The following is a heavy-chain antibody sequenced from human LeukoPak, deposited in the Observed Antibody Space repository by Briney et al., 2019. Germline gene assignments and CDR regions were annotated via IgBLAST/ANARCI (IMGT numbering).Heavy chain of an antibody. J-gene: IGHJ4*02. Sequence: GGSLRLSCAASGFTFSTYGFHWVRQAPGKGLEWVGRIKSKTDGGTTDYSAPVKGRFTISRDDSKNTVYLQMNSLKIEDTAVYYCTTRSSPWGQGTLVTISS. V-gene: IGHV3-15*01. CDR2: IKSKTDGGTT. CDR1: GFTFSTYG. CDR3: TTRSSP.